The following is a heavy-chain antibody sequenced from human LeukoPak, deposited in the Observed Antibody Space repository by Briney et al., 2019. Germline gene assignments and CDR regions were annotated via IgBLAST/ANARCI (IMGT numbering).Heavy chain of an antibody. CDR1: GFSFSSYS. D-gene: IGHD5-12*01. CDR3: VRETGWLFDF. Sequence: GGSLRLSCAASGFSFSSYSMNWVRQAPGKGLEWVSSISTSSSYIYYADSVKGRFTISRDNAKKSLYLQMNSLRAEDTAVYYCVRETGWLFDFWGQGTLVIVSS. J-gene: IGHJ4*02. CDR2: ISTSSSYI. V-gene: IGHV3-21*01.